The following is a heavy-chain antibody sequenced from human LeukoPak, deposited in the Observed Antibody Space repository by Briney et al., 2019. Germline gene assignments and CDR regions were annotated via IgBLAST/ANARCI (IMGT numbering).Heavy chain of an antibody. J-gene: IGHJ4*02. CDR3: ARAVALRGWEVLGY. Sequence: ASVKVSCKASGYTFTSDALHWVRQVPGQRLEWMGWINPGNGNTKYSQKFQGRVTITRDRSASTAYMELSSLRSADTAVYYCARAVALRGWEVLGYWGQGTLVTVSS. V-gene: IGHV1-3*01. CDR1: GYTFTSDA. D-gene: IGHD1-26*01. CDR2: INPGNGNT.